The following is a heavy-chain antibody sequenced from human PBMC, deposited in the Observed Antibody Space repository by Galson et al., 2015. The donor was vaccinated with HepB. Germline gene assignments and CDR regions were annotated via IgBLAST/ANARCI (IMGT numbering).Heavy chain of an antibody. CDR2: INPSGGST. D-gene: IGHD7-27*01. CDR1: GYTFTSYY. Sequence: SVKVSCKASGYTFTSYYMYWVRQAPGQGLEWMGIINPSGGSTSYAQKFQGRVTMTRDTSTSTVYMELSSLRSEDTAVYYCARDFLTGGEYYYYGMDVWGQGTTVTVSS. CDR3: ARDFLTGGEYYYYGMDV. V-gene: IGHV1-46*03. J-gene: IGHJ6*02.